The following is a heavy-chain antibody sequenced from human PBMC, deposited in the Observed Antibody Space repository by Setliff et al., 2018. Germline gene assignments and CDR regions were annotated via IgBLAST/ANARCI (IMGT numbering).Heavy chain of an antibody. CDR2: ISSSSSYI. CDR3: ARATLTIFGVVTPFDY. D-gene: IGHD3-3*01. V-gene: IGHV3-21*01. Sequence: LRLSCAASGFTFSSYSMNWVRQAPGKGLEWVSSISSSSSYIYYADSVKGRFTISRDNAKNSLYLQMNSLRAEDTAVYYCARATLTIFGVVTPFDYWGQGALVTVSS. J-gene: IGHJ4*02. CDR1: GFTFSSYS.